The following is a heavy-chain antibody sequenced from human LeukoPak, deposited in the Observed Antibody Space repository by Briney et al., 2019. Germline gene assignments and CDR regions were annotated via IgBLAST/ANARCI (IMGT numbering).Heavy chain of an antibody. CDR1: GFTFSSDA. J-gene: IGHJ6*02. D-gene: IGHD4-17*01. V-gene: IGHV3-30-3*01. Sequence: GRSLRLSCAASGFTFSSDAMHCVRQAPGKGLEWVAVISYDGSNKYYADSVKGRFTISRDNSKNTLYLQMNSLRAEDTAVYYCARATTVSGPDVWGQGTTVTVSS. CDR3: ARATTVSGPDV. CDR2: ISYDGSNK.